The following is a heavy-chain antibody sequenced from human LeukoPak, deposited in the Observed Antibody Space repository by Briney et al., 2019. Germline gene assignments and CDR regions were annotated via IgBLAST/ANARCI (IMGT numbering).Heavy chain of an antibody. V-gene: IGHV3-23*01. Sequence: PGGSLRLSRAVSGITLSNYGMSWVRQAPGKGLEWVAGISDRGGSAKYADSVKGRFTISRDNPKNTLYLQMNSLRDEDTAVYFCAKRGVVIRVILVGFHKEAYYFESWGQGALVTVSS. CDR3: AKRGVVIRVILVGFHKEAYYFES. CDR2: ISDRGGSA. J-gene: IGHJ4*02. CDR1: GITLSNYG. D-gene: IGHD3/OR15-3a*01.